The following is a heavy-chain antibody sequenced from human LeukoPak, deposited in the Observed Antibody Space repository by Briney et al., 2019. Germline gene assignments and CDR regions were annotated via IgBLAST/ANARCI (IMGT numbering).Heavy chain of an antibody. Sequence: ASVKVSCKASGYTLTSYFMHWVRQAPGQGLEWMGIINPSGGSTSYAQKFQGRVTMTRDMSTTTVYMELSSLRSEDTAVYYCARDRGQHAFDIWGQGTMVTVSS. CDR3: ARDRGQHAFDI. CDR1: GYTLTSYF. D-gene: IGHD1-1*01. CDR2: INPSGGST. J-gene: IGHJ3*02. V-gene: IGHV1-46*01.